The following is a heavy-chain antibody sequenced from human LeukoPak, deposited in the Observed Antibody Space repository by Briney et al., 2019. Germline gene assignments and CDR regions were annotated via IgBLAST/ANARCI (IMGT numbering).Heavy chain of an antibody. CDR2: VSYSGST. CDR1: GGSIGSYY. V-gene: IGHV4-59*01. D-gene: IGHD3-22*01. CDR3: ARATSGYYFDF. J-gene: IGHJ4*02. Sequence: SETLSLTCTVSGGSIGSYYWNWIRQPPGKGLEWIGYVSYSGSTNYNPTLKSRVTMSVDKSKNQFSLKLSSVTAADTAVYFCARATSGYYFDFWDQGTLVIVSS.